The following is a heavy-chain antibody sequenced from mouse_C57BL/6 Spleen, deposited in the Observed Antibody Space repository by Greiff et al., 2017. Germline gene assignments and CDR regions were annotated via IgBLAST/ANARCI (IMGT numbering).Heavy chain of an antibody. V-gene: IGHV1-26*01. J-gene: IGHJ2*01. CDR3: ARWGLGPVDS. Sequence: EVQLQQSGPELVKPGASVKISCKASGYTFTDYYMTWVKQRQGKSLEWIGDITPNTGGTSYNQKFKGKATWTVEKSSSTAYMERRSLTSDDSAVYYCARWGLGPVDSWGQGTTLTVSS. D-gene: IGHD4-1*01. CDR2: ITPNTGGT. CDR1: GYTFTDYY.